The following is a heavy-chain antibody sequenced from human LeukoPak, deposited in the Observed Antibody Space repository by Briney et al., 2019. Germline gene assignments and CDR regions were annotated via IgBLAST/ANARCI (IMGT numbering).Heavy chain of an antibody. CDR3: ARLQPMVRGPDY. CDR1: DDTFSTSA. Sequence: ASVKVSCKTSDDTFSTSAINWVRQATGQGLEWMGWMNPNSGNTGYAQKFQGRVTMTRNTSISTAYMELSSLRSEDTAVYYCARLQPMVRGPDYWGQGTLVTVSS. V-gene: IGHV1-8*02. CDR2: MNPNSGNT. D-gene: IGHD3-10*01. J-gene: IGHJ4*02.